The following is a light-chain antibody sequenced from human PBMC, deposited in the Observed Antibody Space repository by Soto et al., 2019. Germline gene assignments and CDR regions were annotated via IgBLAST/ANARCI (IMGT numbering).Light chain of an antibody. CDR1: QSVSSD. J-gene: IGKJ1*01. Sequence: EIVMTQSPATLSVSPGERATLSCRASQSVSSDLAWYHQKPGQAPRLLIYGASTRATGIPARFSGSGSGTDFTLTISSLQPEDFATYYCQQSYSTLWTFGQGTKVDIK. CDR3: QQSYSTLWT. CDR2: GAS. V-gene: IGKV3-15*01.